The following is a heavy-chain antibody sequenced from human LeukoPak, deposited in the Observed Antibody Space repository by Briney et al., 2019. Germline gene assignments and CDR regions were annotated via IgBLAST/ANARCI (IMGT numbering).Heavy chain of an antibody. CDR3: AKKRGYDLHPLPMDV. J-gene: IGHJ6*02. Sequence: SGGSLRLSCAASESTFNTYAMNWVRQAPGKGLEWVSSISGTGSVTFYAESVKGRFTISRDKSKNTVYLQMNGLRAEDTAIYYCAKKRGYDLHPLPMDVWGQGTTVTVSS. CDR1: ESTFNTYA. D-gene: IGHD5-12*01. CDR2: ISGTGSVT. V-gene: IGHV3-23*01.